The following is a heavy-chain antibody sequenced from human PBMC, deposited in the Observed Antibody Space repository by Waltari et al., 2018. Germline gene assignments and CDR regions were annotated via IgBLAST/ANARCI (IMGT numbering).Heavy chain of an antibody. V-gene: IGHV4-4*02. J-gene: IGHJ6*02. CDR2: IYHSGTT. D-gene: IGHD3-16*02. CDR1: GGSISRGDL. CDR3: AREREGGIRGQYGLDV. Sequence: QVQLQESGPGLVKPSGTLSLTCPVSGGSISRGDLWSWVRQPPGKGLEWIGDIYHSGTTNYNPSLESRVTISIDNPKNHFSLKLRSVTAADTAMYYCAREREGGIRGQYGLDVWGQGTTVTVSS.